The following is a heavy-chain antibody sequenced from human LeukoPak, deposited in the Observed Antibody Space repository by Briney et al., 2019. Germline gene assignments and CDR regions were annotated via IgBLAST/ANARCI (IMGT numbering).Heavy chain of an antibody. D-gene: IGHD3-22*01. CDR3: AKDLFLCGSSGYPRCPDH. CDR1: GFTFSSYS. Sequence: PGGSLRLSCAASGFTFSSYSMSWVRQAPGKGLEWVAYISSSSSTLHYADPVKGRFSISRDDSKNTVYLQMNSLTTEDTAIYYCAKDLFLCGSSGYPRCPDHWGQGTLDTVSS. J-gene: IGHJ4*02. V-gene: IGHV3-48*01. CDR2: ISSSSSTL.